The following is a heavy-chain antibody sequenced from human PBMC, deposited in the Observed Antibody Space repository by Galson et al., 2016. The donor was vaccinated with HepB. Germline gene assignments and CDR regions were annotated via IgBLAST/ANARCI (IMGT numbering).Heavy chain of an antibody. Sequence: SLRLSCAGTGFIFSSYAMHWVRHSPVKGLEWVAVISYDGSNKHHGESVEGRFTISRNNSQNTVYLQINSLSADDTATSYCARPLNSYANRDAFDIWGQGTMVTGSS. CDR3: ARPLNSYANRDAFDI. D-gene: IGHD2-21*01. CDR1: GFIFSSYA. J-gene: IGHJ3*02. V-gene: IGHV3-30*03. CDR2: ISYDGSNK.